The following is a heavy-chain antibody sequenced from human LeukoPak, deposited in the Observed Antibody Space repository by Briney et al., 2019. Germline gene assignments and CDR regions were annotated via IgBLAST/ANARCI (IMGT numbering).Heavy chain of an antibody. CDR1: EFTFSSHA. J-gene: IGHJ4*02. Sequence: GGSLRLSCVASEFTFSSHAMNWVRQAPGKGLEWVSSISGGGESTYYADSVKGRFTVSRDNSKNTLYLQINSLRGEDTAVCYCAKGKYSSGGVPDYWGQGTLVTVSS. CDR2: ISGGGEST. CDR3: AKGKYSSGGVPDY. V-gene: IGHV3-23*01. D-gene: IGHD6-19*01.